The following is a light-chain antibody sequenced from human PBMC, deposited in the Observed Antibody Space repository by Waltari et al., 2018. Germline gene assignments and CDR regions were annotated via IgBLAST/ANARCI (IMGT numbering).Light chain of an antibody. Sequence: DVQLTQSPSSLAASVGDRVTITCRASQRISDYLNWYQVQPGKAPKLLIYAASTLQSGVPSRFSGSGSGTHFTLTISSLQPEDSATYYCQQSYSVLGLTFGGGTKVEI. V-gene: IGKV1-39*01. CDR1: QRISDY. CDR2: AAS. J-gene: IGKJ4*01. CDR3: QQSYSVLGLT.